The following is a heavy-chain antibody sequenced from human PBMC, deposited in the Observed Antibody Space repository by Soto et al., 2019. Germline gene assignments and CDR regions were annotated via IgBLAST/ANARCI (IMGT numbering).Heavy chain of an antibody. CDR2: ISGHNGNT. J-gene: IGHJ4*02. CDR3: ATDCEAGTQLVEGFDF. D-gene: IGHD6-6*01. CDR1: GYTFTRFG. V-gene: IGHV1-18*01. Sequence: QVQLVQSGTEVKKPGASVKVSCKASGYTFTRFGINWVRQAPGQGLEWMGWISGHNGNTHSAQNFQGRVTVTTDTSLNTACLELPSLRSVDTAFYYSATDCEAGTQLVEGFDFWGQGTLVTVSS.